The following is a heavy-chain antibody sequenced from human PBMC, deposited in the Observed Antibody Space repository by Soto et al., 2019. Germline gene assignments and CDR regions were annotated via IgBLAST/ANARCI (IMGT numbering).Heavy chain of an antibody. D-gene: IGHD3-16*01. CDR3: ARVAYQSLDN. V-gene: IGHV1-46*01. J-gene: IGHJ4*02. CDR2: INPNDGGT. Sequence: ASVKVSCKAPGYTVTTHHMHWVRQAPGQGLEWMGIINPNDGGTLYAQKFQGRVTMTRDTSTSTVYVELSSLTSEDTAVYYCARVAYQSLDNWGQGTLVTVSS. CDR1: GYTVTTHH.